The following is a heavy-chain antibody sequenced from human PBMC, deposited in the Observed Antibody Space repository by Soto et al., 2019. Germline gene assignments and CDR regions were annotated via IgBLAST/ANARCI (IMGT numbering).Heavy chain of an antibody. J-gene: IGHJ4*02. D-gene: IGHD1-26*01. CDR1: GYTFTSYP. Sequence: ASVKVSCKASGYTFTSYPMHWVRQAPGQRLEWMGWINAGNGNTKYSQKFQGRVTITRDTSAGTAYMELSSLRSEDTAVYYCARDPSWGRGATTDYFDYWGQGTLVTVSS. CDR2: INAGNGNT. V-gene: IGHV1-3*01. CDR3: ARDPSWGRGATTDYFDY.